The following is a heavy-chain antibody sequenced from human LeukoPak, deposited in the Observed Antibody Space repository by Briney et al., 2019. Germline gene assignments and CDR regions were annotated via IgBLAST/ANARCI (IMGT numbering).Heavy chain of an antibody. CDR2: ISGSGGST. D-gene: IGHD3-22*01. V-gene: IGHV3-23*01. Sequence: GGSLRLSCAASGFTFSSYAMSWVRQAPGKGLKWVSAISGSGGSTYYADSVKGRFTISRDNSKNTLYLQMNSLRAEDTAVYYCAKSRSGGRRTYYYDSSGYAPFGYWGQGTLVTVSS. J-gene: IGHJ4*02. CDR3: AKSRSGGRRTYYYDSSGYAPFGY. CDR1: GFTFSSYA.